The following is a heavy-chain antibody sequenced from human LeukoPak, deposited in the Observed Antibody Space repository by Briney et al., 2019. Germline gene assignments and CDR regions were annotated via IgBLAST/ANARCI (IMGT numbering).Heavy chain of an antibody. CDR3: ARDGPYNWNYSAYLYYFDY. CDR2: INHSGST. CDR1: GGSFSGYY. V-gene: IGHV4-34*01. D-gene: IGHD1-7*01. Sequence: PSETLSLTCAVNGGSFSGYYWSWIRQPPGKGLEWIGEINHSGSTNYNPSLKSRVTISVDTSKNQFSLKLSSVTAADTAVYYCARDGPYNWNYSAYLYYFDYWGQGTLVTVSS. J-gene: IGHJ4*02.